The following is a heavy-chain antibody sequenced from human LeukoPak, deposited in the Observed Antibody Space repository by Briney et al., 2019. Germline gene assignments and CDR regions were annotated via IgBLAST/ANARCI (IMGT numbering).Heavy chain of an antibody. D-gene: IGHD2-2*01. CDR1: RFTFSNYA. CDR2: ITSGHST. V-gene: IGHV3-23*01. J-gene: IGHJ4*02. Sequence: GGSLRLSSAASRFTFSNYAMSWVRLAAGKGLEWVSGITSGHSTFYADSVKGRFTISRDNSRNTVYLQMNSLRAEDTAVYYCVKDYPEFTGTTCSGEPFFDYWGQGTLVTVSS. CDR3: VKDYPEFTGTTCSGEPFFDY.